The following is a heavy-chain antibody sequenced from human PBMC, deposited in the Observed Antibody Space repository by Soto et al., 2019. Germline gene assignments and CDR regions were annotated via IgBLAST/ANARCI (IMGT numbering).Heavy chain of an antibody. Sequence: ASVKVSCKASGYTFTSYGISWVRQAPGQGLEWMGWISAYNGNTNYAQKFQGRVTMTRDTSTSTVYMDLRSLRSEDTAIYYCAGESQSGGNYCFDIWGQGTMVTVSS. CDR2: ISAYNGNT. V-gene: IGHV1-18*01. D-gene: IGHD1-26*01. CDR3: AGESQSGGNYCFDI. J-gene: IGHJ3*02. CDR1: GYTFTSYG.